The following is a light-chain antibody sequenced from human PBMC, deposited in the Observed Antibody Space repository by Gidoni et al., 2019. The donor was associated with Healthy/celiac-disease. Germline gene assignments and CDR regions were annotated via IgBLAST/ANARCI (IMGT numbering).Light chain of an antibody. Sequence: DIQMTQSPSTLSASVGDRVTITCRANQSISSWLAWYQQKPGNAPKLLIYKASSLESGVPSRFSCSGSGTEFTLTISSLQPDDVATYYCQQYNSYSPITFXQXTRLEIK. CDR1: QSISSW. CDR2: KAS. J-gene: IGKJ5*01. V-gene: IGKV1-5*03. CDR3: QQYNSYSPIT.